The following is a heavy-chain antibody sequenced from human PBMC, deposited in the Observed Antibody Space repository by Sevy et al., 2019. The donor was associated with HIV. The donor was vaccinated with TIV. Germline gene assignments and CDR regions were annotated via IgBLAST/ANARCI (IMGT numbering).Heavy chain of an antibody. CDR1: GDSVSSNTAA. J-gene: IGHJ6*02. CDR2: TYYRSKWCN. V-gene: IGHV6-1*01. Sequence: SQTLSLTCAISGDSVSSNTAAWNWIRQSPSRGLEWLGQTYYRSKWCNDYAVSVISRISINPDTSKNLFSLQLNSVTPEDTAMYYCARDQSSVGSNWDSVAPADYGMDVWGQGTTVTVSS. CDR3: ARDQSSVGSNWDSVAPADYGMDV. D-gene: IGHD2-2*01.